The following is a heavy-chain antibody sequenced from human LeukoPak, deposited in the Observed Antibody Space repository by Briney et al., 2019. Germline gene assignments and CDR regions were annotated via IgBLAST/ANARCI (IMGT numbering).Heavy chain of an antibody. Sequence: GGSLRLSCAASGFTFSSYAMHWVRQAPGKGLEWVAVISYDGSNKYYADSVKGRFTISRDNSKNTLYLQMNSLRAEDTAVYYCARDRVTMVRGVIMGFDYWGQGTLVTVSS. J-gene: IGHJ4*02. CDR3: ARDRVTMVRGVIMGFDY. CDR1: GFTFSSYA. D-gene: IGHD3-10*01. CDR2: ISYDGSNK. V-gene: IGHV3-30-3*01.